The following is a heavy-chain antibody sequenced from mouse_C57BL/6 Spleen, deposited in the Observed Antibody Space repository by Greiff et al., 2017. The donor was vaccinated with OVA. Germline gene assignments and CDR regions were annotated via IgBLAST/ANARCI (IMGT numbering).Heavy chain of an antibody. CDR2: ISSGSSTI. V-gene: IGHV5-17*01. Sequence: DVKLVESGGGLVKPGGSLKLSCAASGFTFSDYGMHWVRQAPEKGLEWVAYISSGSSTIYYADTVKGRFTISRDNAKNTLFLQMTSLRSEDTAMYYCARRSTTVVVDYWGQGTTLTVSS. CDR3: ARRSTTVVVDY. J-gene: IGHJ2*01. D-gene: IGHD1-1*01. CDR1: GFTFSDYG.